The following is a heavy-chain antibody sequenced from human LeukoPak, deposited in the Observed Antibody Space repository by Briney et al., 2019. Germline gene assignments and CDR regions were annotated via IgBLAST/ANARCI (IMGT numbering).Heavy chain of an antibody. CDR2: ISTDGSTT. Sequence: GGSLRLSCAASGFTFSSYWMHWVCQAPGKGLVWVSRISTDGSTTTYADSVKGRFTISRDNAKNTLYLQMNSLRAEDTAVYYCARSGGQGFDYWGQGTLVTVSP. CDR3: ARSGGQGFDY. CDR1: GFTFSSYW. D-gene: IGHD2-15*01. V-gene: IGHV3-74*01. J-gene: IGHJ4*02.